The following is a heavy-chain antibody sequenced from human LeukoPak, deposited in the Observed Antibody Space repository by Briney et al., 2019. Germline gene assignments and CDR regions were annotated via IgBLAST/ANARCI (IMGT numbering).Heavy chain of an antibody. J-gene: IGHJ3*02. V-gene: IGHV3-7*01. CDR3: ASTLTFDN. CDR2: IKEDGSDR. Sequence: GGSLRLSCAASGFTFSNYWMTWVRQVPGKGLEWVASIKEDGSDRYNVDSVKGRFTISRDNAKNSLSLQMSSLRAEHTAVYYCASTLTFDNWGLGILVTVSS. CDR1: GFTFSNYW.